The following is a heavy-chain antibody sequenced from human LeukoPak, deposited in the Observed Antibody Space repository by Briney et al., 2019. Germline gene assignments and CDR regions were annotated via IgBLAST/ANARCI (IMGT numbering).Heavy chain of an antibody. D-gene: IGHD3-22*01. Sequence: SAEPLSLTCTVSGGSISSYYWSWLRQPPGKGLEWIGYIYYSGSTNYNPSLKSRVTISVDTSKNQFFLKLSSVTAADTAVYYFARDWNYYDANWFDPWGQGTLVTVSA. J-gene: IGHJ5*02. CDR2: IYYSGST. V-gene: IGHV4-59*12. CDR3: ARDWNYYDANWFDP. CDR1: GGSISSYY.